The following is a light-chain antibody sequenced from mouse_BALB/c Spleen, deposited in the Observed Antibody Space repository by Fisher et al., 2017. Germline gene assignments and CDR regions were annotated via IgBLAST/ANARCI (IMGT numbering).Light chain of an antibody. CDR1: SSVSY. J-gene: IGKJ2*01. Sequence: IVMTQTPAIMSASLGERVTMTCSASSSVSYMHWFQQKPGTSPKLWIYSTSNLASGVPARFSGSGSGTSYSLTISRMEAEDAATYYCQQWSSNPPTFGGGTKLEIK. CDR2: STS. V-gene: IGKV4-57*01. CDR3: QQWSSNPPT.